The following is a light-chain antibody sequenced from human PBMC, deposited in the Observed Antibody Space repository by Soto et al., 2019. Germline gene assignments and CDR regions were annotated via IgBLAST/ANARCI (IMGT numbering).Light chain of an antibody. CDR3: CSSAGAFYV. V-gene: IGLV2-11*01. Sequence: QSVLTQPASVSGSPGQSITISCTGTSSDVGGYNYVSWYQQHPGKAPKLMIYDVSKRPSGVPDRFSGSKSGNTASLTISGLQAEDEADYYCCSSAGAFYVFGTGTKLTVL. CDR2: DVS. CDR1: SSDVGGYNY. J-gene: IGLJ1*01.